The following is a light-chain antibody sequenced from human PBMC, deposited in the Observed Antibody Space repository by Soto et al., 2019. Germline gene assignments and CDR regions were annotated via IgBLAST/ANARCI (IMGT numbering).Light chain of an antibody. Sequence: DSVMTHSPLSLPVTPGEPASISCRSSQSLLHSNGYNYLAWYLQKPEQSPQLLIDLGSNGASGVPDMFSGSGSGTDFTLKISRVEAEDVGVYYCLRALHLWTFGQGTRVEIK. V-gene: IGKV2-28*01. CDR1: QSLLHSNGYNY. CDR3: LRALHLWT. J-gene: IGKJ1*01. CDR2: LGS.